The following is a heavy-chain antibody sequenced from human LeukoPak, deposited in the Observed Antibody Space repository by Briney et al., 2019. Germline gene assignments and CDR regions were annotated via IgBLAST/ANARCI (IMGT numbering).Heavy chain of an antibody. J-gene: IGHJ5*02. D-gene: IGHD3-10*01. CDR2: ISSSGSTI. CDR1: GFTFSDYY. V-gene: IGHV3-11*01. CDR3: ARIEAYGSGRYRWFDP. Sequence: PGGSLRLSCAASGFTFSDYYMSWIRQAPGKGLEWVSYISSSGSTIYYADSVKGRFTISRDNAKNSLFLQMNSLRADDTALYHCARIEAYGSGRYRWFDPWGQGTLVTVSS.